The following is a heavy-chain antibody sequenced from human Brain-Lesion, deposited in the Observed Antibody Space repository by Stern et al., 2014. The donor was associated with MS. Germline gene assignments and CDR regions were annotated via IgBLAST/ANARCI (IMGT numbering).Heavy chain of an antibody. D-gene: IGHD2-15*01. J-gene: IGHJ5*02. CDR2: IYYSGNT. Sequence: QLVESGPGLVKPSETLSLTCTVAGGSVSSTSYAWAWIRQPPGKGLEWIGTIYYSGNTYYSPSLKSRLTISRAPSKNQFSLQLRSVTAADTAVYYCAGEEDIRYCSGGSCTGNWFDPWGQGTLVTVSS. CDR1: GGSVSSTSYA. V-gene: IGHV4-39*01. CDR3: AGEEDIRYCSGGSCTGNWFDP.